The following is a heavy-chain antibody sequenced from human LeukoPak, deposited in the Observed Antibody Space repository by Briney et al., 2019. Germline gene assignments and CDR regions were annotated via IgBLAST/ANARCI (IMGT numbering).Heavy chain of an antibody. J-gene: IGHJ4*02. V-gene: IGHV3-21*06. D-gene: IGHD4-17*01. CDR3: ARGGTYGDYGGY. Sequence: GGSLRLSCIASGFTFSYYGMNWVRQAPGEGLQWASSISSSGTNIYYTESVKGRFTISRDNAKNSVHLQMNSLRPEDTAVYYCARGGTYGDYGGYWGQGTLVTVSS. CDR2: ISSSGTNI. CDR1: GFTFSYYG.